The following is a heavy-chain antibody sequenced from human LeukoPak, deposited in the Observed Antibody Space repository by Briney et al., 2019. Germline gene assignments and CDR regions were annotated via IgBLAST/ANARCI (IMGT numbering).Heavy chain of an antibody. CDR3: ARNDHDILTGYYNYYFDY. Sequence: SVKVSCKASGGTFSSYASSWVRQAPGQGLEWMGGIIPIFGTANYAQKFQGRVTITADKSTSTAYMELSSLRSEDTAVYYCARNDHDILTGYYNYYFDYWGQGTLVTVSS. V-gene: IGHV1-69*06. CDR1: GGTFSSYA. J-gene: IGHJ4*02. CDR2: IIPIFGTA. D-gene: IGHD3-9*01.